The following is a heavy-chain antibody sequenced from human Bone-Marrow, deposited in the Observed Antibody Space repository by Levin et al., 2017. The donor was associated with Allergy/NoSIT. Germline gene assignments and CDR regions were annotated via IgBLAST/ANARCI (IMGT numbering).Heavy chain of an antibody. CDR2: IYYSGST. V-gene: IGHV4-59*08. D-gene: IGHD3-22*01. CDR3: ARHQYYYDLLDH. CDR1: GGSISSYY. Sequence: SETLSLTCTVSGGSISSYYWSWIRQPPGKGLEWIGHIYYSGSTNYNPSLKGRVTISVDTSRNQFSLKLSSVTAADTAVYYCARHQYYYDLLDHWGQGTLVTVSS. J-gene: IGHJ4*02.